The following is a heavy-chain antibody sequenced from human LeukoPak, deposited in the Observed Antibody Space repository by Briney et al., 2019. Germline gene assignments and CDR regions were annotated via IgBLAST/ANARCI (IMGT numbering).Heavy chain of an antibody. CDR1: GFTFSSYG. CDR3: AKDLEAVYMDV. CDR2: ISYDGSNK. V-gene: IGHV3-30*18. Sequence: GGSLRLSCAASGFTFSSYGMHWVRQAPGKGLEWVAVISYDGSNKYYADSVKGRFTISRDNSRNTLYLQMNSLRAEDTAVYYCAKDLEAVYMDVWGKGTTVTVSS. J-gene: IGHJ6*03. D-gene: IGHD5-24*01.